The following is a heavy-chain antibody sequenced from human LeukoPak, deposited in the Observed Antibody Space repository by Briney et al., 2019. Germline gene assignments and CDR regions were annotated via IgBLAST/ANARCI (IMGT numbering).Heavy chain of an antibody. D-gene: IGHD4-23*01. J-gene: IGHJ3*02. V-gene: IGHV3-15*01. Sequence: GGSLRLSCAASGFTFSNAWMSWVRQAPGKGLEWVGRIKSKTDGGTTDYAAPVKGRFTISRDDSKNTLYLQMNSLKTEDTAVYYCARYGGNSGGAFDIWGQGTMVTVSS. CDR1: GFTFSNAW. CDR3: ARYGGNSGGAFDI. CDR2: IKSKTDGGTT.